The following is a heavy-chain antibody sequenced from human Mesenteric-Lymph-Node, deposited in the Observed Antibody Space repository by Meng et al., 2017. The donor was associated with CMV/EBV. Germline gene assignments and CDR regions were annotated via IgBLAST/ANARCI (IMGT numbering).Heavy chain of an antibody. D-gene: IGHD4-11*01. CDR3: ARHKTDQNSPFDY. CDR1: GYPFSTYC. Sequence: KVSCKVSGYPFSTYCIGWVRQMTGEGLQWMGTLCPSDSTTAYSPFFQGHVTLSVDQSITTAYLQFSRLKSSDSGIYYCARHKTDQNSPFDYWGQGTLVTVSS. CDR2: LCPSDSTT. V-gene: IGHV5-51*01. J-gene: IGHJ4*02.